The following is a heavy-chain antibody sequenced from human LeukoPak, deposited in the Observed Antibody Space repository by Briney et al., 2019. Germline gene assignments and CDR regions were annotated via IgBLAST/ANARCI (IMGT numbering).Heavy chain of an antibody. CDR2: ISAYNGNT. V-gene: IGHV1-18*01. Sequence: ASVKVSCKASGYTFTSYGISWVRQAPGQGLEWMGWISAYNGNTNYAQKLQGRVTMTTDTSTSTAYMELRSLRSDDTAVYYCARGPDYDYVWGSYRQRYYFDYWGQGTLDTVSS. J-gene: IGHJ4*02. CDR1: GYTFTSYG. CDR3: ARGPDYDYVWGSYRQRYYFDY. D-gene: IGHD3-16*02.